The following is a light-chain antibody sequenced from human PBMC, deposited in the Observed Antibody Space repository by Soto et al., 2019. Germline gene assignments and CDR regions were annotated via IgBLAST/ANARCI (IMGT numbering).Light chain of an antibody. CDR1: SNVVGGYDF. CDR2: EVN. V-gene: IGLV2-8*01. CDR3: TSYEGDNTYD. Sequence: QSVLTQPPSASGSPGQSVTISCTGTSNVVGGYDFVSWYQQHPGRAPKLIIVEVNKWPSGVPDRFSASKSGNTASLTVSGLQAEDEADYYCTSYEGDNTYDFGPGTKVTV. J-gene: IGLJ1*01.